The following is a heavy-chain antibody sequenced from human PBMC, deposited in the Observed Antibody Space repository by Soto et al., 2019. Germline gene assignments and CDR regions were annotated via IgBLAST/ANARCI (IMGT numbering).Heavy chain of an antibody. CDR1: GGTFSSYA. D-gene: IGHD2-15*01. V-gene: IGHV1-69*12. CDR3: ARVGCSGGGCSFGSTTGWFDP. CDR2: IIPIFGTA. J-gene: IGHJ5*02. Sequence: QVQLVQSGAEVKKPGSSVKVSCKASGGTFSSYAISWVRQAPGQGLEWMGGIIPIFGTANYAQKFQGRVTIAADECTRTAYMELSSLRSEDTAVYYCARVGCSGGGCSFGSTTGWFDPWGQGTLVTVSS.